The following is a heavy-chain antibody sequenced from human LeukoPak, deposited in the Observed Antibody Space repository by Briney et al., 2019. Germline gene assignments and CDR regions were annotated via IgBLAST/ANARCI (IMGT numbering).Heavy chain of an antibody. D-gene: IGHD3-9*01. J-gene: IGHJ5*02. Sequence: ASVKVSCKASGYTLTSYGISWVRQAPGQGLEWMGWISAYNGYTNKAQKIQGIVTMTTDTSTSTAYMGLRSLRSDDTAVYYCARVPYYDILTGYSGPWGQGTLVTVSS. CDR2: ISAYNGYT. V-gene: IGHV1-18*01. CDR1: GYTLTSYG. CDR3: ARVPYYDILTGYSGP.